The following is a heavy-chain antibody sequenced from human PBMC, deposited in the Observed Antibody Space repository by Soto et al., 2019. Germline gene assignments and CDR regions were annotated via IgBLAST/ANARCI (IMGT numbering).Heavy chain of an antibody. V-gene: IGHV3-15*01. J-gene: IGHJ3*02. Sequence: PGGSLRLSCAASGFTFSNAWMSWVRQAPGKGLEWVGRIKSTTDGGTTDYAAPVKGRFTISRDDSKNTLYLQMNSLKTEDTAVYYCTTHLYYYDSNGYLTAFDIWGQGTMVTVSS. CDR2: IKSTTDGGTT. CDR1: GFTFSNAW. CDR3: TTHLYYYDSNGYLTAFDI. D-gene: IGHD3-22*01.